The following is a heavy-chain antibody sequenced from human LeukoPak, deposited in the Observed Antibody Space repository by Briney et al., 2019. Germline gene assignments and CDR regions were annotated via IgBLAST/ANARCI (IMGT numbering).Heavy chain of an antibody. CDR3: ARNLDYSGYASAFDI. CDR2: IIDTGST. Sequence: SETLSLTCVVYGESFSGCYWTWIRQPPGKGREWIGEIIDTGSTKYNSSLKSRVTISLDTSKNQFSLKLRSVTAADTAVYYCARNLDYSGYASAFDIWGQGTMVTVSS. J-gene: IGHJ3*02. CDR1: GESFSGCY. V-gene: IGHV4-34*12. D-gene: IGHD5-12*01.